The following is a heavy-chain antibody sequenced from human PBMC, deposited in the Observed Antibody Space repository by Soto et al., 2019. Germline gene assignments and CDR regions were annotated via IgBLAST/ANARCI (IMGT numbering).Heavy chain of an antibody. CDR3: ARELSLSAYVTWYYGMDV. V-gene: IGHV1-2*02. Sequence: QVQLVQSGAEVKKPGASVKVSCKASGYTFTGYYIYWVRQAPGEGLEWMAWINPNTGGTNYAQRFQGRVTLTRDTAISTAYMELSGLRSDDTAVYYCARELSLSAYVTWYYGMDVWGQGTTVTVSS. CDR1: GYTFTGYY. J-gene: IGHJ6*02. CDR2: INPNTGGT. D-gene: IGHD3-16*02.